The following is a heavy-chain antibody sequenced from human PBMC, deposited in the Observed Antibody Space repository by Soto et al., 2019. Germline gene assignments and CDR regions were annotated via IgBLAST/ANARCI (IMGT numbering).Heavy chain of an antibody. D-gene: IGHD3-3*01. Sequence: GGSLRLSCAASGFTVSSNYMSWVRQAPGKGLEWVSVIYSGGSTYYADSVKGRFTISRHNSKNTLYLQMNSLRAEDTAVYYCARVLEEWKDYYYYYMDVWGKGTTVTVSS. CDR1: GFTVSSNY. CDR2: IYSGGST. V-gene: IGHV3-53*04. J-gene: IGHJ6*03. CDR3: ARVLEEWKDYYYYYMDV.